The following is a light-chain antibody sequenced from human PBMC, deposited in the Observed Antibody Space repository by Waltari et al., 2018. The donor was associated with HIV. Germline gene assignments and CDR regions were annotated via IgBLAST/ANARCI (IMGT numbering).Light chain of an antibody. CDR3: CSYMSGSTLV. CDR2: DAN. Sequence: QSALTQPSSVSGSPGQSATISCPGPCSNVWRYKLAPWYQQHPDKTPKLVIFDANTRPSGIPCRFSASKSGNTASLTISGLQPEDEADYYCCSYMSGSTLVFGGGTKVIV. CDR1: CSNVWRYKL. V-gene: IGLV2-14*02. J-gene: IGLJ3*02.